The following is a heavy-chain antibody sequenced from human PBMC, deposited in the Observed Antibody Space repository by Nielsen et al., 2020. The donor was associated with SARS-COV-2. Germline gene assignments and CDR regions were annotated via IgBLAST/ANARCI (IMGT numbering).Heavy chain of an antibody. D-gene: IGHD5-18*01. CDR3: ARAGGGYSYGYYYYYGMDV. CDR1: GGSISSYY. J-gene: IGHJ6*02. Sequence: GSLRLSCTVSGGSISSYYWSWIRQPPGKGLEWIGYIYYSGSTNYNPSLKSRVTISVDTSKNQFSLKLSSVTAADTAVYYCARAGGGYSYGYYYYYGMDVWGQGTTVTVSS. CDR2: IYYSGST. V-gene: IGHV4-59*13.